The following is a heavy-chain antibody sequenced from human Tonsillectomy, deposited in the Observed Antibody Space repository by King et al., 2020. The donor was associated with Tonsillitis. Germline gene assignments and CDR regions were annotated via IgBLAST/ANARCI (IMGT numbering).Heavy chain of an antibody. J-gene: IGHJ4*02. D-gene: IGHD5-12*01. Sequence: PLQESGPGLVKPSQTLSLTCTVSGGSISSGSYYWSWIRQPAGKGLEWIGRIYTSGSTNYNPSLKSRVTMSVDTSKNQFSLKLSSVTAADTAVYYCARRPPYSGYENWGQGTLVTVSS. V-gene: IGHV4-61*02. CDR2: IYTSGST. CDR3: ARRPPYSGYEN. CDR1: GGSISSGSYY.